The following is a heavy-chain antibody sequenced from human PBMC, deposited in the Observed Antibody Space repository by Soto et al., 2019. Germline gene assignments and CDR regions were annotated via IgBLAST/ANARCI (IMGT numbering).Heavy chain of an antibody. J-gene: IGHJ4*02. D-gene: IGHD3-3*01. Sequence: PSETLSLTCTVSGGSISSSSYYWGWIRQPPGKGLEWIGSIYYSGSTYYNPSLKSRVTISVDTSKNQFSLKLSSVTAADTAVYYCARQLVGITIFGVVIEPFDYWGQGTLVTVSS. CDR3: ARQLVGITIFGVVIEPFDY. CDR1: GGSISSSSYY. CDR2: IYYSGST. V-gene: IGHV4-39*01.